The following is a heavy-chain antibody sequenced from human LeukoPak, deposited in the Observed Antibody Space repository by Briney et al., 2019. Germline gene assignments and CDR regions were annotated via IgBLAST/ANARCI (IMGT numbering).Heavy chain of an antibody. Sequence: GGSLRLSCAASGFTFSSCWMSWVRQAPGKGLEWVANIKQDGSEKYYVDSVKGRFTVSRDNAKNSLYLQMNSLRAEDTAVYYCAGASGGERYWGQGTLVTVSS. J-gene: IGHJ4*02. CDR2: IKQDGSEK. D-gene: IGHD3-10*01. CDR3: AGASGGERY. V-gene: IGHV3-7*04. CDR1: GFTFSSCW.